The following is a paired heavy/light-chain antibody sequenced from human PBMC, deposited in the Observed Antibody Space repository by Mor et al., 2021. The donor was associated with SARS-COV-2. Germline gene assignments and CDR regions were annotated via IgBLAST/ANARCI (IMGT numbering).Heavy chain of an antibody. CDR1: GGSISSGDYY. J-gene: IGHJ2*01. V-gene: IGHV4-30-4*01. Sequence: QVQLQESGPGLVKPSQTLSLTCTVSGGSISSGDYYWSWIRQPPGKGLEWIGYIYYSGNTYYNPSLKSRVIISVDTSKNQFSLKLSSVTVADTAVYYCARVRRYYDSSGSPGWYFDLWGRGTLVTVSS. CDR2: IYYSGNT. CDR3: ARVRRYYDSSGSPGWYFDL. D-gene: IGHD3-22*01.
Light chain of an antibody. CDR3: GTWDSSLSAVI. J-gene: IGLJ2*01. CDR1: SSNIGNNY. CDR2: DNN. Sequence: QSVLTQPPSVSAAPGQKVTISCFGSSSNIGNNYVSWYQQLPGTAPKLLIYDNNKRPSGIPDRFSGSKSGTSVTLGITGLQTGDEADYYCGTWDSSLSAVIFGGGTKLTVL. V-gene: IGLV1-51*01.